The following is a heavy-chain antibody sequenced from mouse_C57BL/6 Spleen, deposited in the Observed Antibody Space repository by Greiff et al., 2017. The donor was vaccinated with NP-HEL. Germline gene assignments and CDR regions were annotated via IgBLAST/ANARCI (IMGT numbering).Heavy chain of an antibody. CDR1: GFTFSSYA. V-gene: IGHV5-9-1*02. D-gene: IGHD1-1*01. Sequence: EVQVVESGEGLVKPGGSLKLSCAASGFTFSSYAMSWVRQTPEKRLEWVAYISSGGDYIYYADTVKGRFTISRDNARNTLYLQMSSLKSEDTAMYYCTRGGTTVVADYAMDYWGQGTSVTVSS. CDR3: TRGGTTVVADYAMDY. CDR2: ISSGGDYI. J-gene: IGHJ4*01.